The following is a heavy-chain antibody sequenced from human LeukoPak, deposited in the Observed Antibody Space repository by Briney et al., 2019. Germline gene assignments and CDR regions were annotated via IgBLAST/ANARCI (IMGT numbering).Heavy chain of an antibody. CDR2: IYSGGDT. CDR3: ARVAVGAGTDYFDY. V-gene: IGHV3-53*01. D-gene: IGHD6-19*01. J-gene: IGHJ4*02. Sequence: TGGSLRLSCAASGFTVSSNYMSWVRQAPGKGLEWVSVIYSGGDTYYADSVKGRFTISRDNSKNTLYLQMNSLRAEDTAVYHCARVAVGAGTDYFDYWGQGTLVTVSS. CDR1: GFTVSSNY.